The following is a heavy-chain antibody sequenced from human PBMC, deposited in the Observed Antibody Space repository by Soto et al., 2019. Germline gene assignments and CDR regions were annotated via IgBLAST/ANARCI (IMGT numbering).Heavy chain of an antibody. CDR2: IWYDGSNK. D-gene: IGHD2-8*01. CDR3: ARDSNRYYYYGMDV. V-gene: IGHV3-33*01. Sequence: GGSLRLSCAASGFTFSSYGMHWVRQAPGKGLEWVAVIWYDGSNKYYADSVKGRFTISRDNSKNTLYLQMNSLRAEDTAVYYCARDSNRYYYYGMDVWGQGTTVTVSS. J-gene: IGHJ6*02. CDR1: GFTFSSYG.